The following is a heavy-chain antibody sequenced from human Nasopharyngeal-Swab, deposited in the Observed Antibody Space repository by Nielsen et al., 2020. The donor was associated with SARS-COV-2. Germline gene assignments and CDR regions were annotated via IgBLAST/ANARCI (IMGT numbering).Heavy chain of an antibody. CDR3: ARGASGYYDFWSGYYRYYYYYYMDV. V-gene: IGHV3-7*01. Sequence: WIRQPPGKGLEWVANIKQDGSEKYYVDSVKGRFTISRDNAKNSLYLQVNSLRAEDTAVYYCARGASGYYDFWSGYYRYYYYYYMDVWGKGTTVTVSS. D-gene: IGHD3-3*01. CDR2: IKQDGSEK. J-gene: IGHJ6*03.